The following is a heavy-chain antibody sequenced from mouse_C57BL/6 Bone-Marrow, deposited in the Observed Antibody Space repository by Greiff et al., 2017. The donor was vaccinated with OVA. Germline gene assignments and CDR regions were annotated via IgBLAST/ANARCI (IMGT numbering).Heavy chain of an antibody. Sequence: QVQLQQSGAELVKPGASVKISCKASGYAFSSYWMNWVKQRPGKGLEWIGQIYPGDGDTNYNGKFKGKATLTADKSSSTAYMQLSSLTSEDSAVYFCARHPYYYGSSYDYFDYWGQGTTLTVSS. J-gene: IGHJ2*01. CDR2: IYPGDGDT. CDR1: GYAFSSYW. D-gene: IGHD1-1*01. V-gene: IGHV1-80*01. CDR3: ARHPYYYGSSYDYFDY.